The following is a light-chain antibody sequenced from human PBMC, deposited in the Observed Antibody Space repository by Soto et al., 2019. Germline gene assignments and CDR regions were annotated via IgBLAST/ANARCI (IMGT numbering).Light chain of an antibody. CDR2: DVN. V-gene: IGLV2-14*03. CDR3: TSCTTSTTMI. CDR1: SSDIGAYNF. Sequence: QSVLTQPASVSGSPGQSITISCTGTSSDIGAYNFVSWYQQHPGKAPKLMLYDVNIRPSGVSNRFSGSKSGNTASLTISGHQAEDEADYYCTSCTTSTTMIFGGGTQLTVL. J-gene: IGLJ2*01.